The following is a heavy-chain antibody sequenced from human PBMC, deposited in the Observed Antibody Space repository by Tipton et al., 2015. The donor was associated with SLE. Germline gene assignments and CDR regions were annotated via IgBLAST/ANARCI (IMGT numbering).Heavy chain of an antibody. D-gene: IGHD6-19*01. J-gene: IGHJ6*03. CDR2: IYYSGST. V-gene: IGHV4-39*07. CDR1: GGSISSSSYY. CDR3: ARGPITLGWYGDYMDV. Sequence: TLSLTCTVSGGSISSSSYYWGWIRQPPGKGLEWIGSIYYSGSTYYNPSLKSRVTISVDTSKNQFSLKLSSVTAADTAVYYCARGPITLGWYGDYMDVWGKGTTVTVSS.